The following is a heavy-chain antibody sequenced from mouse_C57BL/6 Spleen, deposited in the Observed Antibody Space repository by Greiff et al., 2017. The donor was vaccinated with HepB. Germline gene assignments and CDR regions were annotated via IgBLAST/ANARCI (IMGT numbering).Heavy chain of an antibody. CDR2: ISSGGSYT. CDR1: GFTFSSYG. J-gene: IGHJ4*01. V-gene: IGHV5-6*01. Sequence: EVQGVESGGDLVKPGGSLKLSCAASGFTFSSYGMSWVRQTPDKRLEWVATISSGGSYTYYPDSVKGRFTISRDNAKNTLYLQMSSLKSEDTAMYYCARHEGYYGYDEAMDYWGQGTSVTVSS. D-gene: IGHD2-2*01. CDR3: ARHEGYYGYDEAMDY.